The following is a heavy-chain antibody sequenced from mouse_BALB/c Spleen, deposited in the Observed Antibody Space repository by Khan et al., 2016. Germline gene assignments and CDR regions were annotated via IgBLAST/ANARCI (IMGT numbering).Heavy chain of an antibody. Sequence: EVKLHESGAGLVQPAGSLKLTCAASGYDIRRDWTSWVLQPLAKGLVWSGEINQDSSTINYTPSLKDQFTITRDNAKNTLYLQLSKVSSEDTSLCYSGRLYYYYFIDYWGQGTTLTVSS. CDR3: GRLYYYYFIDY. CDR1: GYDIRRDW. J-gene: IGHJ2*01. V-gene: IGHV4-1*02. D-gene: IGHD1-1*01. CDR2: INQDSSTI.